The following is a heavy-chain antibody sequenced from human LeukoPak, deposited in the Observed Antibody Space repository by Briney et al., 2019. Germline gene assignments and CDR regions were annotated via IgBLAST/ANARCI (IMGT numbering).Heavy chain of an antibody. CDR2: INHSGST. CDR1: GGSFSGYY. D-gene: IGHD2-8*01. J-gene: IGHJ4*02. Sequence: SETLSLTCAVYGGSFSGYYWSWIRQPPGKGLEWIGEINHSGSTNYNPSLKSRVTISVDTSKNKFSLKLSSVTAADTAVYYCARGRSVSARALAYWGQGTLVTVSS. CDR3: ARGRSVSARALAY. V-gene: IGHV4-34*01.